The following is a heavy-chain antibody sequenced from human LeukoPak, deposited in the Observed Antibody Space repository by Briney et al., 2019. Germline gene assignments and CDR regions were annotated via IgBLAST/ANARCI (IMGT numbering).Heavy chain of an antibody. CDR2: IGGSGAGT. D-gene: IGHD3-22*01. Sequence: GGSLRLSCAASGFTFRNFAMSWVRQAPGKGLEWVSGIGGSGAGTYYAVSVKGRFTISRDNSKNTLYLQMNSLRAEDTAVYYCATTLHSGYYDLYWGQGTLVTVSS. CDR3: ATTLHSGYYDLY. CDR1: GFTFRNFA. J-gene: IGHJ4*02. V-gene: IGHV3-23*01.